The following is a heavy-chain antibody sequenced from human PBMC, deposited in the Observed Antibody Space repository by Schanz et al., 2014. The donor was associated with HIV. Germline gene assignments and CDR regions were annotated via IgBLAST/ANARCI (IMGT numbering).Heavy chain of an antibody. Sequence: QVQLQQWGAGLLKPSETLSLTCAVYGGTFRDFFWSWIRQSPGKGLEWIGEIVRRGSTNYNPSLKSRATISEDTSKTHFSLKLGSVTAADTAVYYCASLKITATGCRFDYWGQGTLVTVSS. CDR3: ASLKITATGCRFDY. CDR2: IVRRGST. V-gene: IGHV4-34*12. CDR1: GGTFRDFF. J-gene: IGHJ4*02. D-gene: IGHD6-13*01.